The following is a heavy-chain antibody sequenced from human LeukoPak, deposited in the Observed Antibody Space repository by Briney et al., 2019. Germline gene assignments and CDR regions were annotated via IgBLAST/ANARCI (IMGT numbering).Heavy chain of an antibody. CDR1: GFTFSSSA. Sequence: PGGSLRLSCAASGFTFSSSAMHWVRQAPGKGLEWVAVISYDGSNKYYADSVKGRFTISRDNSKNTLYLQMNSLRAEDTAVYYCARDRRMDYYDSSGYYGGTTSGMDVWGKGTTVTVSS. CDR3: ARDRRMDYYDSSGYYGGTTSGMDV. J-gene: IGHJ6*03. V-gene: IGHV3-30*19. CDR2: ISYDGSNK. D-gene: IGHD3-22*01.